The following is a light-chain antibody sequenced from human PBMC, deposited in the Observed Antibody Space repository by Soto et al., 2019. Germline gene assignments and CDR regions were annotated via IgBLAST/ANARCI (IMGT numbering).Light chain of an antibody. CDR2: WAS. V-gene: IGKV4-1*01. J-gene: IGKJ1*01. CDR3: QQYYSTPRT. Sequence: DIVMTQSPDSLSVSLGEMATINCKSSQTVLYSSNNKHHLAWYQQRPGQPPKLLFSWASTRESGVPDRFSASGAGKDFTLSIGSLQAEDVAVYYCQQYYSTPRTFGQGTKVEIK. CDR1: QTVLYSSNNKHH.